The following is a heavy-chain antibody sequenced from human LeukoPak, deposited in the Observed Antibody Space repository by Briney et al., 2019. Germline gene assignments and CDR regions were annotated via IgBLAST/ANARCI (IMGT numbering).Heavy chain of an antibody. Sequence: QPGRSLRLSCAASGFTFSSYAMSWVRQAPGKGLEWVSAISGSGGSTYYADSVKGRFTISRDNSKNTLYLQMNSLRAEDTAVYYCAKAHTMIVVVITPYYFDYWGQGTLFTVSS. CDR1: GFTFSSYA. V-gene: IGHV3-23*01. CDR2: ISGSGGST. J-gene: IGHJ4*02. D-gene: IGHD3-22*01. CDR3: AKAHTMIVVVITPYYFDY.